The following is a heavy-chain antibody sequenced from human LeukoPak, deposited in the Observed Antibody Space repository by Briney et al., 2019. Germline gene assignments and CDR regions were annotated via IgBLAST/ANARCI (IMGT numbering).Heavy chain of an antibody. CDR3: GRVFWGGFWFDP. CDR1: GGSISSGSYY. CDR2: LYTSGST. D-gene: IGHD3-3*01. J-gene: IGHJ5*02. V-gene: IGHV4-61*02. Sequence: SQTLSLTCTVSGGSISSGSYYWSWIRQPAGKGLEWIGRLYTSGSTIYNPSLESRVTISADTSKNQFSLILTSVTAADTAVYYCGRVFWGGFWFDPGGREPLVTVSS.